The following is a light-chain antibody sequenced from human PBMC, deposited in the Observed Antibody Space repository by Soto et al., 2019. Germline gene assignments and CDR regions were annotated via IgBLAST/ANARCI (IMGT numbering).Light chain of an antibody. V-gene: IGLV2-14*01. CDR3: ISYTGSSKSYV. CDR1: RSDIGSYNY. CDR2: GVS. Sequence: LTQPASVSVSPGQSITISCSGTRSDIGSYNYVAWYQQFPGKTPKILIYGVSNRPSGVSSRFSGSKSGNTASLTISGLQAEDEADYYCISYTGSSKSYVFGSGTNVTAL. J-gene: IGLJ1*01.